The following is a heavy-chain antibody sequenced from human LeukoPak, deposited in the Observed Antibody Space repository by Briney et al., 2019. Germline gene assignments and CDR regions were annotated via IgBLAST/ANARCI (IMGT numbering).Heavy chain of an antibody. J-gene: IGHJ1*01. V-gene: IGHV3-48*04. CDR3: ARAPAEIGGYYPEYFRH. D-gene: IGHD3-22*01. CDR1: GFPFSSYS. CDR2: ISSSSDTI. Sequence: GGSLRLSCAASGFPFSSYSMNWVRQAPGKGLEWVSYISSSSDTIYYADSVKGRSTISRDNAKNTVSLQMNSLRAEDTGVYYCARAPAEIGGYYPEYFRHWGQGTLVTVSS.